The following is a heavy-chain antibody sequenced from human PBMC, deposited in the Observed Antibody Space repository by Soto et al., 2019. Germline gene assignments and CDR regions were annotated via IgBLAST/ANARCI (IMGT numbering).Heavy chain of an antibody. CDR2: IISSSSTK. CDR1: GFTFSSYS. V-gene: IGHV3-48*01. CDR3: ARAARDYYYMDV. Sequence: EVQLVESGGGLVQPGGSLRLSCATSGFTFSSYSMNCVRQAPGKGLEWVSYIISSSSTKYYAASVKGRFTISRDNAKNSLYLQMNSLRAEDTAMYYCARAARDYYYMDVWGKGTTVTVSS. J-gene: IGHJ6*03.